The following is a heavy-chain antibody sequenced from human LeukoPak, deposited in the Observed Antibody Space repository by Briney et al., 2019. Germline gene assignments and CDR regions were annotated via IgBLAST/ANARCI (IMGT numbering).Heavy chain of an antibody. Sequence: SETLSLTCAVYGGSFSGYYWSWIRQPPGKGLEWIGEINHSGSTNYNPSLKSRVTISVATSKNQFSLKLRSVTAADTAVYYCARHVGFITMVRGVINNNWFDPWGQGTLVTVSS. CDR1: GGSFSGYY. D-gene: IGHD3-10*01. CDR3: ARHVGFITMVRGVINNNWFDP. CDR2: INHSGST. J-gene: IGHJ5*02. V-gene: IGHV4-34*01.